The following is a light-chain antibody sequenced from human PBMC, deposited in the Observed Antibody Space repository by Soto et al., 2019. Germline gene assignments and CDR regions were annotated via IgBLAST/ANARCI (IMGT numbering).Light chain of an antibody. CDR3: QQYKTYWT. J-gene: IGKJ1*01. CDR1: QSMSNW. CDR2: DAS. V-gene: IGKV1-5*01. Sequence: DIQMTQSPSTLSASIGDRVTISCRASQSMSNWLAWYQQKPGKAPKLLIYDASSLESGVPSRFSGSGSGTEFTLTISSLQPDDVATYYCQQYKTYWTFGQGTKVDI.